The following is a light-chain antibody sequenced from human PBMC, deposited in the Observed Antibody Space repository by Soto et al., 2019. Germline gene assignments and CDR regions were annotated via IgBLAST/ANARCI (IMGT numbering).Light chain of an antibody. Sequence: QSVLTQPPSASGTPGQRVTTSCSGSSSNVGGNPVNWYQHVPTTAPKLLIYTNTQRPSGVPDRFSGSKSGTSASLAISGLQSEDEADYYCASWDDSLNGPVFGTGTRSPS. J-gene: IGLJ1*01. V-gene: IGLV1-44*01. CDR1: SSNVGGNP. CDR3: ASWDDSLNGPV. CDR2: TNT.